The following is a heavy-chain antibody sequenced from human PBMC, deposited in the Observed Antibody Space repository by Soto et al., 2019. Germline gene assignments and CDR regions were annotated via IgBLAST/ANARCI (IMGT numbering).Heavy chain of an antibody. J-gene: IGHJ6*02. CDR2: IIPIFGTA. CDR3: ASKVDTAMVGGGRYYYGMDV. CDR1: GGTFSSYA. V-gene: IGHV1-69*12. Sequence: QVQLVQSGAEVKKPGSSVKVSCKASGGTFSSYAISWVRQAPGQGLEWMGGIIPIFGTANYAQKFQGRVTITADESTSTAYMELSSLRSEDTAVYYCASKVDTAMVGGGRYYYGMDVWGQGTTVTVSS. D-gene: IGHD5-18*01.